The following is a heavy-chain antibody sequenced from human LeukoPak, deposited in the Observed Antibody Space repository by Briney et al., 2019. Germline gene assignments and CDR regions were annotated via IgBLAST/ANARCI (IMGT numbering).Heavy chain of an antibody. CDR2: ISSSGST. V-gene: IGHV4-61*02. D-gene: IGHD3-22*01. Sequence: ASETLSLTCTVSGDSISSGDYYWSWIRQPAGKGLEWIGRISSSGSTNYNPSLKSRVTISVDTSKYQFSLKLSSVTAADTAVYFCARGPYSYDSSGAFDIWGQGTMVTVSS. CDR3: ARGPYSYDSSGAFDI. J-gene: IGHJ3*02. CDR1: GDSISSGDYY.